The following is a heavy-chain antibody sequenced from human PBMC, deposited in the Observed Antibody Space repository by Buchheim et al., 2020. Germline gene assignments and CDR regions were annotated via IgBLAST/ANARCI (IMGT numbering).Heavy chain of an antibody. Sequence: QVQLQQWGAGLLKPSQTLSLTCTVSGGSISSGDYYWSWIRQPPGKGLEWIGYIYYSGSTYYNPSLKSRVTISVDTSKNQFSLKLSSVTAADTAVYYCARVGRRLVLYYYYGMDVWGQGTT. J-gene: IGHJ6*02. CDR1: GGSISSGDYY. CDR2: IYYSGST. CDR3: ARVGRRLVLYYYYGMDV. V-gene: IGHV4-30-4*01. D-gene: IGHD3-10*01.